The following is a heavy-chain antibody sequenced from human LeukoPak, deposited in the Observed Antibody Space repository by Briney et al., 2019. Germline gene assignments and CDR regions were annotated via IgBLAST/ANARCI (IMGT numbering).Heavy chain of an antibody. J-gene: IGHJ4*02. CDR3: TTDRVRYYDSSGYW. Sequence: GGSLRLSCAASGFTFSNAWMSWVRQAPGKGLEWVGRIKSKTDGGTTDYAAPVKGRFTISRDDSKNTLYLQMNSLKTEDTAVYYCTTDRVRYYDSSGYWWGQGTLVTVSS. D-gene: IGHD3-22*01. CDR2: IKSKTDGGTT. CDR1: GFTFSNAW. V-gene: IGHV3-15*01.